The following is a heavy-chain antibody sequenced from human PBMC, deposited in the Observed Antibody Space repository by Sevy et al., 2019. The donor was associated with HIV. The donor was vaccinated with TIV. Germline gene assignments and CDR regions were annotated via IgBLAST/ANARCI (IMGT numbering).Heavy chain of an antibody. D-gene: IGHD3-10*01. J-gene: IGHJ3*02. CDR3: ARDKFYYGSGSYFHRTFDI. Sequence: GGSLRLSCAASGFTFSTYALHWVRQAPGRGLQWVSVITYDGSDKYYTESVRGRFTISRDNSENTVYLQMNSLRVEDTALYYCARDKFYYGSGSYFHRTFDIWGRGTMVTVSS. CDR2: ITYDGSDK. CDR1: GFTFSTYA. V-gene: IGHV3-30*10.